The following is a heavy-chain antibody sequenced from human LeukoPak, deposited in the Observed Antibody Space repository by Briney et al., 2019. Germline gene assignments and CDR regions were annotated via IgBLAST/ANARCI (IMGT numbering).Heavy chain of an antibody. CDR3: ARFGVYYDMGV. V-gene: IGHV4-59*01. CDR2: IHYSGKA. J-gene: IGHJ6*02. CDR1: GGSISGYY. Sequence: SETLSLTCTVPGGSISGYYWTWLRQPPGKGLGWIGQIHYSGKADYNPSLRSRITISVDTSKNQMSLKLSSVTAADTAVYYCARFGVYYDMGVWGQGTTVTVS. D-gene: IGHD3-16*01.